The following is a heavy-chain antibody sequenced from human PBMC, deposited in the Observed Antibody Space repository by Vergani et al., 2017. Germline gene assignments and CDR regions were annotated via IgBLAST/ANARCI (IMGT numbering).Heavy chain of an antibody. J-gene: IGHJ5*02. D-gene: IGHD3-3*01. Sequence: QVQLQESGPGLVKPSETLSLTCTVSGGSISSHYWSWIRQPPGKGLEWIGYIYYSGSTNYNPSLKSRVTISVDTSKNQFSLKLSSVTAADTAVYYCARDGVGPEYDCWSGLNWFDPWGQGTLVTVSS. CDR3: ARDGVGPEYDCWSGLNWFDP. CDR2: IYYSGST. V-gene: IGHV4-59*11. CDR1: GGSISSHY.